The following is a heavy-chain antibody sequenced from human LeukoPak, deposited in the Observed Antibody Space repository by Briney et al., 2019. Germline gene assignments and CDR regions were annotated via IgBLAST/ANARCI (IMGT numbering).Heavy chain of an antibody. CDR1: GYTFTGYY. Sequence: GASVKVSCKASGYTFTGYYMHWVRQAPGQGLEWMGWINPNSGVTNYAQKFKRRVTMTRDTSISTAYMELSRLRSDDTAVYYCARGVFSVATKRFVPLGYWGQGTLVTVSS. CDR2: INPNSGVT. D-gene: IGHD4-23*01. J-gene: IGHJ4*02. CDR3: ARGVFSVATKRFVPLGY. V-gene: IGHV1-2*02.